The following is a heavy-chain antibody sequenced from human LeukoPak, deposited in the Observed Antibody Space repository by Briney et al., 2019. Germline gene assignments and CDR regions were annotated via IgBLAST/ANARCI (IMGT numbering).Heavy chain of an antibody. CDR1: GFPFSSHG. V-gene: IGHV3-23*01. CDR3: AKIVVVINYFDY. Sequence: GGTLRLSCAGSGFPFSSHGMNWVRQAPGKGLEWVSGISPGGGPTYYADSVKGRFTISRDNSKNTLYLQMNSLRAEDTAIYYCAKIVVVINYFDYWGQGTLVTVSS. CDR2: ISPGGGPT. D-gene: IGHD3-22*01. J-gene: IGHJ4*02.